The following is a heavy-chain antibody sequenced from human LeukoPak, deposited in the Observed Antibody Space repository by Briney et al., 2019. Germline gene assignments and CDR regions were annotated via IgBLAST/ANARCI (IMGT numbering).Heavy chain of an antibody. Sequence: ASVKVSCKASGYTFTGYYMHWVRQAPGQGLEWMGWINPNSGGTNYAQKSQGRVTITRNTSISTAYMELSSLRSEDTAVYYCARGSSGLERPGYYYYYYMDVWGKGTTVTVSS. D-gene: IGHD1-1*01. CDR1: GYTFTGYY. J-gene: IGHJ6*03. CDR3: ARGSSGLERPGYYYYYYMDV. CDR2: INPNSGGT. V-gene: IGHV1-2*02.